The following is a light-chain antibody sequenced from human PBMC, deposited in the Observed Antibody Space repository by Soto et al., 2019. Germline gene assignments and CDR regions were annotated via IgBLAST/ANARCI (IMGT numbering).Light chain of an antibody. CDR1: ENVNSW. Sequence: QMTQSPSTLSASIGDRVTITCRASENVNSWLAWYQQKPGKAPKLLIYKASSLESGVPSRFSGSGSGTEFTLAISSLQADDFATYYCQQYKSYSLTFGGGTKVDIK. CDR2: KAS. CDR3: QQYKSYSLT. J-gene: IGKJ4*01. V-gene: IGKV1-5*03.